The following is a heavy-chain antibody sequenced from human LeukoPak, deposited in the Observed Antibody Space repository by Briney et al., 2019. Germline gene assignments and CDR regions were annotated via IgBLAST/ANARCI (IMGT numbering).Heavy chain of an antibody. CDR2: ISSSSSYI. J-gene: IGHJ4*02. D-gene: IGHD3-10*01. CDR3: ARDLALRGVINPESPDY. CDR1: GFTFSSYS. Sequence: GGSLRLSCAASGFTFSSYSMNWVRQAPGKGLEWVSSISSSSSYIYYADSVKGRFTISRDNAKNSLYLQMNSLRAEDTAVYYCARDLALRGVINPESPDYWGQGTLVTVSS. V-gene: IGHV3-21*01.